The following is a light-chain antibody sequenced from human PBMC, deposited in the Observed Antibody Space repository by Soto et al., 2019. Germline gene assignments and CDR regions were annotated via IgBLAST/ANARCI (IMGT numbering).Light chain of an antibody. CDR2: GNI. V-gene: IGLV1-40*01. CDR1: SSNIGAGYD. Sequence: QSVLTQPPSVSGAPGQRVTIACTGSSSNIGAGYDVHWYQQLPGTAPKLLIYGNINRPSGVSDRFSGSKSGTSASLAITGLQAEDEADYYCQSYDTSLSGSWVFGGGTKVTVL. J-gene: IGLJ2*01. CDR3: QSYDTSLSGSWV.